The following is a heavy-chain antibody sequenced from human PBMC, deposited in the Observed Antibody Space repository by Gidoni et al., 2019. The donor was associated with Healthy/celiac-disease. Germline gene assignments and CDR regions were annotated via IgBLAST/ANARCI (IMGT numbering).Heavy chain of an antibody. J-gene: IGHJ5*02. CDR2: ISSSSSYT. D-gene: IGHD2-2*02. Sequence: QVQLVESGGGLVKPGGSLRLSCAASGFTFSYYYMSWIRQAPGKGLEWVSYISSSSSYTNYADSVKGRFTISRDNAKNSLYLKMNSLRAEDTAVYYCARERAPAAIVWGGPMPDPWGQGTLVTVSS. CDR1: GFTFSYYY. V-gene: IGHV3-11*06. CDR3: ARERAPAAIVWGGPMPDP.